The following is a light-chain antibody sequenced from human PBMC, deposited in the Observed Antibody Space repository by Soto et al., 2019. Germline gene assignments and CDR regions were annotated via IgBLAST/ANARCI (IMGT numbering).Light chain of an antibody. CDR1: QSVSSN. Sequence: EVVRTQNPSKRSVYKGDRATLSCSGSQSVSSNLAWYQQKPGQAPRLLIYGASTRATGIPARFSGSGSGTEFTLTISSLQSEDSAVHSCPQYDKWAPRTFAGGTKVDIK. CDR2: GAS. J-gene: IGKJ4*02. V-gene: IGKV3-15*01. CDR3: PQYDKWAPRT.